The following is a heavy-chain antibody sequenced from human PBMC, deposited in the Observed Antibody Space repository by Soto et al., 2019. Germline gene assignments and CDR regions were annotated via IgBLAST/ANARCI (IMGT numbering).Heavy chain of an antibody. CDR1: GYTFTGNY. J-gene: IGHJ4*02. D-gene: IGHD6-13*01. CDR2: INPNSGVT. CDR3: AREYISSWFDY. Sequence: ASVKVSCKASGYTFTGNYMHWVRQAPGQGLEWMGWINPNSGVTNYAQKFQGWVTMTRDTSISTAYMEVRGLTSDDTAVYYCAREYISSWFDYWGQGTLVTVSS. V-gene: IGHV1-2*04.